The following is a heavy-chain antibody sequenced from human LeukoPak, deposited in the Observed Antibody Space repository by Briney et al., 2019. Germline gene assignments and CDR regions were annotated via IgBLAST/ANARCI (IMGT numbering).Heavy chain of an antibody. CDR1: GFRFSSNW. V-gene: IGHV3-7*03. CDR3: AKEGRSLQTY. CDR2: IKEDGTET. D-gene: IGHD5-24*01. Sequence: GGSLRLSCAASGFRFSSNWMSWVRLAPGKGLEWVANIKEDGTETYYVDSVKGRFTISRDNAKNSLYLQMNSLRVEDTAVYYCAKEGRSLQTYWGQGTLVTVSS. J-gene: IGHJ4*02.